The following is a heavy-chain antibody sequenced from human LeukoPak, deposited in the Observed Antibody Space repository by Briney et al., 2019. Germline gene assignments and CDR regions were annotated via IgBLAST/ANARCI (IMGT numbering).Heavy chain of an antibody. Sequence: PGGSLRLSCAASGFTFSSYGMHWVRQAPGKGLEWVSSISSSSSYIYYADSVKGRFSISRDNAKNSLYLQMNSLRAEDTAVYYCARARNWNYYYYYMDVWGKGTTVTVSS. D-gene: IGHD1-20*01. CDR3: ARARNWNYYYYYMDV. CDR2: ISSSSSYI. J-gene: IGHJ6*03. V-gene: IGHV3-21*01. CDR1: GFTFSSYG.